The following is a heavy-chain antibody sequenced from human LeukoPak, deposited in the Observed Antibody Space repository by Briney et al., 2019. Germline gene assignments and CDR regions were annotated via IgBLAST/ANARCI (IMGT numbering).Heavy chain of an antibody. D-gene: IGHD2-2*01. CDR2: ISYDGSNK. J-gene: IGHJ4*02. V-gene: IGHV3-30*03. CDR1: GFTSSSYG. Sequence: GGSLRLSCAASGFTSSSYGMHWVRQAPGKGLEWVAVISYDGSNKYYADSVKGRFTISRDNSKNTLYLQMNSLRAEDTAVYYCARVDIVVVPAAIGDYWGQGTLVTVSS. CDR3: ARVDIVVVPAAIGDY.